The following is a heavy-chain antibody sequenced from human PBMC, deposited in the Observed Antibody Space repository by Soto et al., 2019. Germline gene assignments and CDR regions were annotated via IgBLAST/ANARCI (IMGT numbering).Heavy chain of an antibody. CDR1: NGSISGFY. J-gene: IGHJ4*02. D-gene: IGHD1-26*01. Sequence: SETLSLTCSVSNGSISGFYWTWIRQPPGKILEWIGYIHYSGRTDYNPSLTSRATMSVDTSKNQFSLNLKSITAADTAVYYCVRVGVGIGNHFDSWGGGTLVTVSS. V-gene: IGHV4-59*12. CDR3: VRVGVGIGNHFDS. CDR2: IHYSGRT.